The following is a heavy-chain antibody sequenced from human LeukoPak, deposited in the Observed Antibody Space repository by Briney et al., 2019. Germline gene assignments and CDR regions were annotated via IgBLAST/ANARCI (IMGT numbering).Heavy chain of an antibody. CDR2: LYSTGST. Sequence: SETLSLTCNVSNVSIRSYYWSWIRQPAGKGLKWIGRLYSTGSTNYNPSLKSRVTISVDTSKNQFSLKLSSVTAADTAVYYCARGYSYGLGSVWGQGTLVTVSS. CDR3: ARGYSYGLGSV. D-gene: IGHD5-18*01. CDR1: NVSIRSYY. V-gene: IGHV4-4*07. J-gene: IGHJ4*02.